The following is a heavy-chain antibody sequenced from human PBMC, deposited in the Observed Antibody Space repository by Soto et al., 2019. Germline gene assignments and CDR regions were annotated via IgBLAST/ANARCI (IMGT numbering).Heavy chain of an antibody. D-gene: IGHD3-9*01. J-gene: IGHJ4*02. Sequence: TLSLTCPVSGGSIGSGGYYWSWIRQHPGKGLEWIGYIYYSGSTYYNPSLKSRVTISVDTSKNQFSLKLSSVTAADTAVYYCARGHILTGPPDYWGQGTLVTVSS. CDR1: GGSIGSGGYY. CDR2: IYYSGST. V-gene: IGHV4-31*03. CDR3: ARGHILTGPPDY.